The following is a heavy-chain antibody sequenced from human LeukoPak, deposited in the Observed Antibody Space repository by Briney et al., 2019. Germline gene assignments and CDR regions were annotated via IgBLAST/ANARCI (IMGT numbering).Heavy chain of an antibody. CDR1: GFSFSNWW. V-gene: IGHV3-7*03. Sequence: GGSLRLSCVVSGFSFSNWWMSWVRQAPGKGLEYVANIKEDGSEKNYVDSVKGRFTISRDNAKNSLYLQMNSLRAEDTGIFYCARGGWLDDWGQGTLVTVSS. J-gene: IGHJ4*02. CDR2: IKEDGSEK. CDR3: ARGGWLDD. D-gene: IGHD2-15*01.